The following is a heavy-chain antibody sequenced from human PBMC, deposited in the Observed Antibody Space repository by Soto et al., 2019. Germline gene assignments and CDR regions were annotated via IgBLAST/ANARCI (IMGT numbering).Heavy chain of an antibody. CDR3: GGGYYFGDY. J-gene: IGHJ4*02. CDR2: ISYDGSNK. Sequence: QVQLVESGGGVVQPGRSPRLSCAASGFTFSSYGMHWVRQAPGKGLEWVATISYDGSNKYYADSVKGRFTISRDNSKNTLYVQMNNLRADDTAVYYCGGGYYFGDYWGQGTLVTVSS. D-gene: IGHD3-10*01. V-gene: IGHV3-30*03. CDR1: GFTFSSYG.